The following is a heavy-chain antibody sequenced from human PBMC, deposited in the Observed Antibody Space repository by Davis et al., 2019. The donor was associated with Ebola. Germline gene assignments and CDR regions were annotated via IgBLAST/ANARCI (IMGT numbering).Heavy chain of an antibody. V-gene: IGHV4-59*01. Sequence: SETLSLTCTVSGCSISSDYRSWIRQPPGKGLEWIGYIHDSGSTNYNPSLKSRLTISVDTSKNQFSLKLSSVIAADTAVYYCVGGRWLIWDRGTMVTVSS. CDR3: VGGRWLI. CDR2: IHDSGST. J-gene: IGHJ3*02. D-gene: IGHD5-24*01. CDR1: GCSISSDY.